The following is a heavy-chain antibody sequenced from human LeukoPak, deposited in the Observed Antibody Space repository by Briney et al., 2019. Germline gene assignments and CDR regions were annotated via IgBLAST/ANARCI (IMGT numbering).Heavy chain of an antibody. D-gene: IGHD3-10*01. V-gene: IGHV4-34*01. CDR1: DDSITMYY. J-gene: IGHJ6*03. Sequence: SETLSLTCTVSDDSITMYYWTWIRQPPGKGLEWIGEINHSGSTNYNPSLKSRVTISVDTSKNQFSLKLSSVTAADTAVYYCARVIFAYGSGSGGYMDVWGKGTTVTVSS. CDR3: ARVIFAYGSGSGGYMDV. CDR2: INHSGST.